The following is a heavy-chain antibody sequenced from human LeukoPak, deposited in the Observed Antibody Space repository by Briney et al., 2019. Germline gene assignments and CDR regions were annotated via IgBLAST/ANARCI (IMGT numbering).Heavy chain of an antibody. D-gene: IGHD4-17*01. CDR2: ITSNGDNT. CDR3: VKGVTTHQSDAFDI. J-gene: IGHJ3*02. V-gene: IGHV3-64D*06. Sequence: GGSLRLSCSASGFTFSSYAMHWVRQAPGKGLEYVSAITSNGDNTYYADSVQGRATISRDNSKNTLYLQMSSLRAEDTAVYYCVKGVTTHQSDAFDIWGQGTMVTVSS. CDR1: GFTFSSYA.